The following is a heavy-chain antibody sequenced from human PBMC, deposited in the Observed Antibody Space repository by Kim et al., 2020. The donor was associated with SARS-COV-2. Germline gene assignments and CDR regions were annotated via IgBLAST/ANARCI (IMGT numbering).Heavy chain of an antibody. CDR3: TTDRITMVRGVHGNWFDP. Sequence: KGRFTISRDDSKNTLYVQMNSRKTEDTAVYYCTTDRITMVRGVHGNWFDPWGQGTLVTVSS. D-gene: IGHD3-10*01. J-gene: IGHJ5*02. V-gene: IGHV3-15*01.